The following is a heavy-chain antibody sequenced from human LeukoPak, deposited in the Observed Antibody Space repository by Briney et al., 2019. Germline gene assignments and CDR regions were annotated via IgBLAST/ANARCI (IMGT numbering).Heavy chain of an antibody. J-gene: IGHJ6*02. D-gene: IGHD1-26*01. CDR2: ISGGGGSR. CDR3: AKQYSGVYGDMDV. Sequence: GGSLRLSCAVSGFTFSNYAMTWVRQAPGKGLEWVSGISGGGGSRYSADSVKGRFTISRDNSKNTLFLQMNSLSAEDTAVYYCAKQYSGVYGDMDVWGPGTSVTVSS. CDR1: GFTFSNYA. V-gene: IGHV3-23*01.